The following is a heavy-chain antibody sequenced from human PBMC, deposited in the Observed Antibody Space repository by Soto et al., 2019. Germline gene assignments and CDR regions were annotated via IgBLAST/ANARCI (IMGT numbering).Heavy chain of an antibody. D-gene: IGHD2-2*01. V-gene: IGHV3-11*01. CDR3: AKATNRRYFDY. J-gene: IGHJ4*02. CDR2: ISSSGSTI. CDR1: GFSFSDYY. Sequence: PGGSLRLSCAAYGFSFSDYYMSWIRQAPGKGLEWVSYISSSGSTIYYADSVKGRFTISRDNAKNSLYLQMNSLRAEDTAVYYCAKATNRRYFDYWGQGTLVTVSS.